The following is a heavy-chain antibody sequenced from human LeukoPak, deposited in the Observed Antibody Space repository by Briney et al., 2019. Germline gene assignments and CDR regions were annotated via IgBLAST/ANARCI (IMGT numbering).Heavy chain of an antibody. V-gene: IGHV3-7*01. CDR3: ARGGGSSGSYPY. J-gene: IGHJ4*02. D-gene: IGHD1-26*01. CDR1: GFTFSTYW. CDR2: INPDGSEK. Sequence: GGSLRLSCEASGFTFSTYWMSWVRQAPGKGLEWVANINPDGSEKSYVESVKGRFTISRDKAKNSLYLQMNSLRAEDTALYYCARGGGSSGSYPYWGQGTLVTVSS.